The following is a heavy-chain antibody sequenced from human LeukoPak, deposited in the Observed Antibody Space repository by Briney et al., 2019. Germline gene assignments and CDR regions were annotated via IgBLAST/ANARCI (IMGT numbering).Heavy chain of an antibody. D-gene: IGHD2-8*02. CDR1: GFIFSSAW. J-gene: IGHJ4*02. CDR3: MPGRGY. CDR2: INADGSDK. V-gene: IGHV3-7*01. Sequence: PGGSLRLSCAASGFIFSSAWMSWVRQAPGKGLELVANINADGSDKYFMDSVKGRFSISRDNANNRLYLQMTSLRAEDTAVYYCMPGRGYWGQGTLVAVSS.